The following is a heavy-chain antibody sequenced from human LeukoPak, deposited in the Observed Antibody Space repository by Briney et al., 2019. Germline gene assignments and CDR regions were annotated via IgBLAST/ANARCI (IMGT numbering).Heavy chain of an antibody. D-gene: IGHD3-9*01. CDR1: GLTFSSYA. Sequence: GGSLRLSCAASGLTFSSYAMSWVRQAPGKGLEWVSAISGSGGSTYYADSVKGRFTISRDNSKNTLYLQMNSLRAEDTAVYYCAKAFSYYDILTGYSYWGQGTLVTVSS. J-gene: IGHJ4*02. CDR2: ISGSGGST. CDR3: AKAFSYYDILTGYSY. V-gene: IGHV3-23*01.